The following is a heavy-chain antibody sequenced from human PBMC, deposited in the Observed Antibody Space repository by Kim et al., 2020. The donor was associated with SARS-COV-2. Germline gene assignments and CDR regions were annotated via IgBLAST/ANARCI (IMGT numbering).Heavy chain of an antibody. Sequence: PSLESRVTISLDTSKSQFSRKLSSVTAAATAVYYCARVRVVVPAARNWFDPWGQGTLVTVSS. D-gene: IGHD2-2*01. J-gene: IGHJ5*02. V-gene: IGHV4-31*02. CDR3: ARVRVVVPAARNWFDP.